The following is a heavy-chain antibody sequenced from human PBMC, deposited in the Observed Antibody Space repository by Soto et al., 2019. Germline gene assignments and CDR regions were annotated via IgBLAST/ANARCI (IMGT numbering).Heavy chain of an antibody. J-gene: IGHJ6*02. CDR3: ARYRGEAYCTNGVCFGGGMDV. D-gene: IGHD2-8*01. V-gene: IGHV3-48*03. CDR2: ISSSGSTI. CDR1: GFTFSSYE. Sequence: GGSLRLSCAASGFTFSSYEMNWVRQAPGKGLEWVSYISSSGSTIYYADSVKGRFTISRDNAKNSLYLQMNSLRAEDTAVYYCARYRGEAYCTNGVCFGGGMDVWGQGTTVTVSS.